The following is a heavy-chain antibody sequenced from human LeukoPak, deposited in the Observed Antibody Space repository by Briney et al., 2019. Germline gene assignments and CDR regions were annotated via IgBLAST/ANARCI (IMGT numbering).Heavy chain of an antibody. J-gene: IGHJ4*02. CDR2: VSYGGSNK. D-gene: IGHD4-17*01. V-gene: IGHV3-30-3*01. CDR3: ARERISTPDYGDYAVDY. CDR1: GFTFESYT. Sequence: GGSLRLSCAASGFTFESYTIHWVRQAPGKGLEWVALVSYGGSNKYYIDSVKGRFTISRDNSKNTLYLQMNSLRPEDTAVYYCARERISTPDYGDYAVDYWGQGTLVTVSS.